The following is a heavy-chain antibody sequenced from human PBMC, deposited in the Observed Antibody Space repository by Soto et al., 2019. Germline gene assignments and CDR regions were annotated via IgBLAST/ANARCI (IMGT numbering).Heavy chain of an antibody. V-gene: IGHV4-38-2*02. CDR3: ARGILGIVGATTAFDI. CDR2: IYHSGST. D-gene: IGHD1-26*01. J-gene: IGHJ3*02. Sequence: SETLSLTCTVSGYSISSGYYWGWIRQPPGKGLEWIGSIYHSGSTYYNPSLKSRVTISVDTSKNQFSLKLSSVTAADTAVYYCARGILGIVGATTAFDIWGQGTMVTVSS. CDR1: GYSISSGYY.